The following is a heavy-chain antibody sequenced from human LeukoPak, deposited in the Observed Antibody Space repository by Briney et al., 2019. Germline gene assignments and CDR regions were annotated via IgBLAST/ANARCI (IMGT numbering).Heavy chain of an antibody. CDR3: TTKEGSGSYLFEH. J-gene: IGHJ4*02. Sequence: GGSLRLSCAASGPTFGSYWMHWVRRVPGKGLVWVSRINGDGSSISYADSVKGRFTISRDNAKNTVYLQMNSLRAEDTAVYHCTTKEGSGSYLFEHWGQGTQVTVSS. V-gene: IGHV3-74*01. CDR1: GPTFGSYW. CDR2: INGDGSSI. D-gene: IGHD3-10*01.